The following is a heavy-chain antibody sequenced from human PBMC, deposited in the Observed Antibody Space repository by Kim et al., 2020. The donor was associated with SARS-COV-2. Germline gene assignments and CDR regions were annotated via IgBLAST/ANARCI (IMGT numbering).Heavy chain of an antibody. CDR1: GYSFTSYW. D-gene: IGHD6-19*01. V-gene: IGHV5-51*01. CDR2: IYPGDSDT. J-gene: IGHJ2*01. Sequence: GESLKISCKGSGYSFTSYWIGWVRQMPGKGLEWMGIIYPGDSDTRYSPSFQGQVTISADKSISTAYLQWSSLKASDTAMYYCARQSWHSSGRGYWYFDLWGRGTLVTVSS. CDR3: ARQSWHSSGRGYWYFDL.